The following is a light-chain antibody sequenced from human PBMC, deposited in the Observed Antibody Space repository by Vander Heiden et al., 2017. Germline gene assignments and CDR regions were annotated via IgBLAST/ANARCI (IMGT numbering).Light chain of an antibody. CDR2: GAS. CDR1: QSVSINY. CDR3: QQYGSSPYT. Sequence: EIVFTQSPGTLSLSPGERATLSCRASQSVSINYLAWYQQKPGQAPRLLIYGASSRATGIPDRFSCSGSGTDFTLTISRLEPEDFAVYSCQQYGSSPYTFGQGTKLEIK. J-gene: IGKJ2*01. V-gene: IGKV3-20*01.